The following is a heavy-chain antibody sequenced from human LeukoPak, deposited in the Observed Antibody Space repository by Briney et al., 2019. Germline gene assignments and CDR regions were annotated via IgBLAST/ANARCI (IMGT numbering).Heavy chain of an antibody. CDR1: GFTFSAYA. CDR3: ARESPDTV. V-gene: IGHV3-23*01. Sequence: GGSLRLSCAASGFTFSAYAVSWVRQAPGKGLEWVSAITRGGGTYYAASVKGRFTISRDNSKNTLYLQMDSLRAEDTAVYYCARESPDTVWGQGTLVTVSS. J-gene: IGHJ4*02. CDR2: ITRGGGT.